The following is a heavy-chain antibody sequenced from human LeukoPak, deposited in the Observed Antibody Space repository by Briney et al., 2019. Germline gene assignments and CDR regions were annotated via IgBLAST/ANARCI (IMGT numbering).Heavy chain of an antibody. CDR3: ARDLHSYYYDSSGYHY. CDR2: ISAYNGNT. CDR1: GYTFTSYG. J-gene: IGHJ4*02. Sequence: ASVKVSCKASGYTFTSYGISWVRQAPGQGLEWMGWISAYNGNTNYAQKLQGRVTMTTDTSTSTAYMELRSLRSDDTTVYYCARDLHSYYYDSSGYHYWGQGTLVTVSS. D-gene: IGHD3-22*01. V-gene: IGHV1-18*01.